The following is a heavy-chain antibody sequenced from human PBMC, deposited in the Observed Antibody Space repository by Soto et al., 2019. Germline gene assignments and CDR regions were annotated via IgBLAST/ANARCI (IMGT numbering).Heavy chain of an antibody. V-gene: IGHV2-5*02. D-gene: IGHD5-18*01. CDR1: GFSLSTSGVG. CDR3: AHRTIQVYGMDV. J-gene: IGHJ6*02. Sequence: QITLKESGPTLVKPTQTLTLTCTFSGFSLSTSGVGVGWIRQPPGKSLEWLALIYWDDDKRYSPSLRSRLTITKDTSKNQVVLTMTNMDPVDTATYYCAHRTIQVYGMDVWGQGTTVTVSS. CDR2: IYWDDDK.